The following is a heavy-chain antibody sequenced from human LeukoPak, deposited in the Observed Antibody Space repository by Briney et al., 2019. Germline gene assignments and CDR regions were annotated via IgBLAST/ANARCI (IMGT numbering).Heavy chain of an antibody. V-gene: IGHV3-48*04. CDR1: GFTFSSYS. D-gene: IGHD3-22*01. Sequence: PGGSLRLSCAASGFTFSSYSMNWVRQAPGKGLEWVSYISSSSSTIYYADSVKGRFTISRDNAKNSLYLQMNSLRAEDTAVYYCLPGPHQDITMNRPPFDYWGQGTLVTVSS. CDR2: ISSSSSTI. CDR3: LPGPHQDITMNRPPFDY. J-gene: IGHJ4*02.